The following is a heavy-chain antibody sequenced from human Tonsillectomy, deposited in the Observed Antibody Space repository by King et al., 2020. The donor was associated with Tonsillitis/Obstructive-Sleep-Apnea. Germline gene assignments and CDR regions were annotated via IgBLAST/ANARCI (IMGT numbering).Heavy chain of an antibody. V-gene: IGHV7-4-1*02. CDR3: ARRYCSGGICYFDAFDI. J-gene: IGHJ3*02. CDR1: GYTFTTYA. Sequence: QLVQSGSELKRPGASVKVSCQASGYTFTTYAMNWVRQAPGQGLEWMGWITTNTENPTYAQGFTGRFVFSLDTSVSTAYLQISSLKAEDTAVYYCARRYCSGGICYFDAFDIWGQGTMVTVSS. D-gene: IGHD2-15*01. CDR2: ITTNTENP.